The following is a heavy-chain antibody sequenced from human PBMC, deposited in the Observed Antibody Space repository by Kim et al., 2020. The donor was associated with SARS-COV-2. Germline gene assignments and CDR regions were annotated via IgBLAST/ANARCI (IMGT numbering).Heavy chain of an antibody. J-gene: IGHJ4*02. D-gene: IGHD5-12*01. V-gene: IGHV1-69*13. CDR1: GGTFSSYA. Sequence: SVNVSCKASGGTFSSYAISWVRQAPRQGLEWMGLIIPIFCTSNYAQKFQGIVTSTADESTRTAYMELSSPRSEDTAVYYCARVSGYDLRFNDYWGQGTLVTVSS. CDR2: IIPIFCTS. CDR3: ARVSGYDLRFNDY.